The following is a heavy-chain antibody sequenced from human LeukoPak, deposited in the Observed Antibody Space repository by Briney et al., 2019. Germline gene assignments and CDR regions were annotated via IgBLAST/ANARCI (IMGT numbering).Heavy chain of an antibody. CDR3: AKFSRDYYDSSGYYYDH. CDR1: GFTFSSYA. J-gene: IGHJ5*02. Sequence: PGGSLRLSCAASGFTFSSYAMIWVRLAPGKGLEWVSSIGGSGSNTYYADSVKGRFTISRDKSKNTVYLQMNSLRAEDTAVYYCAKFSRDYYDSSGYYYDHWGQGTLVTVSS. CDR2: IGGSGSNT. D-gene: IGHD3-22*01. V-gene: IGHV3-23*01.